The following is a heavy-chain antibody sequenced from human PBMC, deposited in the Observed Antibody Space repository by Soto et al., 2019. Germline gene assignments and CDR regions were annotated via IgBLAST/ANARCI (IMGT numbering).Heavy chain of an antibody. CDR1: GFTFDDYA. CDR2: ISWNSGSI. J-gene: IGHJ6*02. CDR3: AKDGGKAYYYGMDV. Sequence: GGSLRLSCAASGFTFDDYAMHRVRQAPGKGLEWVSGISWNSGSIGYADSVKGRFTIPRDNAKNSLYLQMNSLRAEDTALYYCAKDGGKAYYYGMDVWGQGTTVTVSS. D-gene: IGHD2-15*01. V-gene: IGHV3-9*01.